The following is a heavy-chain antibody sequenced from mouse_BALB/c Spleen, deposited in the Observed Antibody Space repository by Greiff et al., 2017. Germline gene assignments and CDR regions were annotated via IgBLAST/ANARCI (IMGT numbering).Heavy chain of an antibody. V-gene: IGHV1-15*01. J-gene: IGHJ1*01. CDR2: IDPETGGT. Sequence: QVQLKQSGAELVRPGASVTLSCKASGYTFTDYEMHWVKQTPVHGLEWIGAIDPETGGTAYNQKFKGKATLTADKSSSTAYMELRSLTSEDSAVYYCTREYGNYGYFDVWGAGTTVTVSS. CDR3: TREYGNYGYFDV. D-gene: IGHD2-10*02. CDR1: GYTFTDYE.